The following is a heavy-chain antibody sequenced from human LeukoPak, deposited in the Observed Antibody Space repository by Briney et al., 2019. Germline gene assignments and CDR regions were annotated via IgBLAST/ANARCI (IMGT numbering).Heavy chain of an antibody. CDR2: INPSGGST. CDR3: ARVPVEFAFDI. V-gene: IGHV1-46*03. J-gene: IGHJ3*02. Sequence: ASVKVSCKASGYTFTSYYVHWVRQAPGQGLEWMGIINPSGGSTSYAQKFQGRVTMTRDTSTSTVYMELSSLRSEDTAVYYCARVPVEFAFDIWGQGTMVTVSS. D-gene: IGHD3-10*01. CDR1: GYTFTSYY.